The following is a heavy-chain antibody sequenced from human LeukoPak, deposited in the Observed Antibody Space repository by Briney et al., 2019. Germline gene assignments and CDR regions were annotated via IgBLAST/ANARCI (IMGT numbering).Heavy chain of an antibody. CDR3: ARMPSTEIYYSYYMDV. V-gene: IGHV3-23*01. D-gene: IGHD2-2*01. Sequence: PGGSLRLSCGDSEFSLRIYTMNWVRQAPGKGLEWVSGISAYGGSTYYADSVKGRFTISRDDSNNTLYLQMDSLGTEDTAVYYCARMPSTEIYYSYYMDVWGKGTTVTVSS. CDR1: EFSLRIYT. J-gene: IGHJ6*03. CDR2: ISAYGGST.